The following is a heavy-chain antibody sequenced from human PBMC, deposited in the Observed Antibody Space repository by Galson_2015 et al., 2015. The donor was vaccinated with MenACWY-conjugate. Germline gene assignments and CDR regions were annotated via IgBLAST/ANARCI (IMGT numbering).Heavy chain of an antibody. Sequence: SLRLSCAASGLIFSSYAMTWVRQAPGKGLEWVSSISGSGGRTYHADSVKGRFTVSRDNSKNTLYLEMDSLRVEDTDVYYCAPYSSGYSDWGQGIVVAVAS. V-gene: IGHV3-23*01. CDR2: ISGSGGRT. CDR1: GLIFSSYA. J-gene: IGHJ4*02. CDR3: APYSSGYSD. D-gene: IGHD6-25*01.